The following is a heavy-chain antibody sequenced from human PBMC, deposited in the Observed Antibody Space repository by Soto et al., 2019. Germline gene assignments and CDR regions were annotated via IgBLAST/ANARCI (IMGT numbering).Heavy chain of an antibody. CDR1: GGTFSSYA. J-gene: IGHJ3*02. V-gene: IGHV1-69*06. D-gene: IGHD5-12*01. CDR3: ARCRDGYKILDALDI. CDR2: IIPIFGTA. Sequence: SVKVSFKASGGTFSSYAISWLRQAPGQGLEWMGGIIPIFGTANYAQKFQGRVTITADKSTSTAYMELSSLRSEDTAVYYCARCRDGYKILDALDIWGQGTMVTVSS.